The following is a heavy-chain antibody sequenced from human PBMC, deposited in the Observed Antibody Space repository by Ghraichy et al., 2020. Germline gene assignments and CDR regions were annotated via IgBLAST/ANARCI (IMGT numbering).Heavy chain of an antibody. V-gene: IGHV4-30-2*01. CDR1: GGSISSGGYS. D-gene: IGHD3-3*01. CDR3: ARATFGVGVEAFDI. Sequence: SETLSLTCAVSGGSISSGGYSWSWVRQPPGKGLEWIGYIYHSASTDYNPSLQSRVTISVDRSRNQFSLKLSFVTAADTAVYYCARATFGVGVEAFDIWGRGTMVTVSS. CDR2: IYHSAST. J-gene: IGHJ3*02.